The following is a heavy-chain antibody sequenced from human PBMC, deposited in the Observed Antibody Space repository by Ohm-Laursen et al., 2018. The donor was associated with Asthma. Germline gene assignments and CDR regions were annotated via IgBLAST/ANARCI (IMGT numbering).Heavy chain of an antibody. CDR2: ISSSSSTI. CDR3: AKGGYDFWSGHYSSYYGMDV. D-gene: IGHD3-3*01. CDR1: GFTFSDYY. J-gene: IGHJ6*02. V-gene: IGHV3-11*01. Sequence: SLRLSCAASGFTFSDYYMSWIRQAPGKGLEWVSYISSSSSTIYYADSVKGRFTISRDNSKNTLYLQMNSLRAEDTAVYYCAKGGYDFWSGHYSSYYGMDVWGQGTTVTVSS.